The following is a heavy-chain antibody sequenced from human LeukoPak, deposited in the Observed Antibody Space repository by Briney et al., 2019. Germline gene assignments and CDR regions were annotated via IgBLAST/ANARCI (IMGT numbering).Heavy chain of an antibody. D-gene: IGHD3-10*01. CDR3: ARRPHHYYGSGTYYKRGNWFDP. CDR2: INHSGST. Sequence: SETLSLTCAVYGGSFSGFYWSWIRQPPGKGLEWIGEINHSGSTNYNPSLKSRVTISVDTSKNQFSLKLSSVTAADTAVYYCARRPHHYYGSGTYYKRGNWFDPWGQGTLVTVSS. CDR1: GGSFSGFY. V-gene: IGHV4-34*01. J-gene: IGHJ5*02.